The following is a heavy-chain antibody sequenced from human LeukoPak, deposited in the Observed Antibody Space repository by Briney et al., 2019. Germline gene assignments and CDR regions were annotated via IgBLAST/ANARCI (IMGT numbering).Heavy chain of an antibody. D-gene: IGHD3-22*01. CDR2: INLDGSEI. V-gene: IGHV3-7*03. Sequence: GGSLRLSCEASGSVFGHSWMSWVRQAPGKGLEWVANINLDGSEINYLDSLTGRLTISRDNAKDSLYLQMNGLRAEDTAVYFCVRDRGYSTFDYWGQGTLVTVSS. J-gene: IGHJ4*02. CDR3: VRDRGYSTFDY. CDR1: GSVFGHSW.